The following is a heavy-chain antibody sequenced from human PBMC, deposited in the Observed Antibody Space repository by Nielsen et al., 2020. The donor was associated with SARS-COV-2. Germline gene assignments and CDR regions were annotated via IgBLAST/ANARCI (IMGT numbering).Heavy chain of an antibody. CDR3: ARGRGSTWCKDY. Sequence: GESLKISCAASGFTFDDYGMSWVRQAPGKGLEWVSGINWNGGSTGYADSVKGRFTISRDNAKNSLYLQMNSLRAEDTATYFCARGRGSTWCKDYWGQGTLVTVSS. V-gene: IGHV3-20*04. J-gene: IGHJ4*02. CDR1: GFTFDDYG. CDR2: INWNGGST. D-gene: IGHD2-2*01.